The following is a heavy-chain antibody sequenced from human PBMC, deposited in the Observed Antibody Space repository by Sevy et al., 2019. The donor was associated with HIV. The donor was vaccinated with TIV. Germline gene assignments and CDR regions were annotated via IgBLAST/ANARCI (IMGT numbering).Heavy chain of an antibody. V-gene: IGHV3-48*03. CDR1: GFPFSSYE. CDR2: ISSSGTNK. D-gene: IGHD4-17*01. J-gene: IGHJ4*02. CDR3: ARDLPPSATTVAHFDY. Sequence: GGSLRLSCAASGFPFSSYEMNWVRQAPGKGLEWVSYISSSGTNKYYSDSVRGRFTISRDNAKNSVYLQMNSLRAEDTALYYCARDLPPSATTVAHFDYRGQGTLVTVSS.